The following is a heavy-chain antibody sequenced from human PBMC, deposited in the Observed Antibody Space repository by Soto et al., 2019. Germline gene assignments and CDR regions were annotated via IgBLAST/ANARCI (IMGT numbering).Heavy chain of an antibody. Sequence: QITLKESGPTLVKPTQTLTLTCTFSGFSLNIVGVGVGWIRQPTIKALEWLALIYWDDDKRYSPSLKTKLTIAKDASKNQVVLTMTNVDPVDTATYYCAHTFGIRTVRGAPALTFRGQGTLVTVSS. V-gene: IGHV2-5*02. CDR1: GFSLNIVGVG. CDR3: AHTFGIRTVRGAPALTF. J-gene: IGHJ4*02. D-gene: IGHD3-10*01. CDR2: IYWDDDK.